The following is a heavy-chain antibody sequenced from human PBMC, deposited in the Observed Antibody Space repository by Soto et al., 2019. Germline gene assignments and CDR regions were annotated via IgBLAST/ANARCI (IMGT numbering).Heavy chain of an antibody. V-gene: IGHV4-39*02. CDR1: GDSITRSNFY. D-gene: IGHD3-22*01. J-gene: IGHJ5*02. CDR3: ARHKTTMLTVVSAFDP. CDR2: IFYSGST. Sequence: NPSETLSLTCTVSGDSITRSNFYWGWIRQPPGKGLEWLGSIFYSGSTFYNPALKSRVTFSVDTSKNHFSLKLSSVTAADTAVYYCARHKTTMLTVVSAFDPWGQGTRVTAPQ.